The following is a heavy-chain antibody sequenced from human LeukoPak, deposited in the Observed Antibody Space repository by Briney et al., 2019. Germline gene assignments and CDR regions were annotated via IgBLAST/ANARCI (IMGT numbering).Heavy chain of an antibody. CDR3: ARGPMIVVPGYAFDI. CDR2: INHSGST. D-gene: IGHD3-22*01. CDR1: GGSFSGYY. V-gene: IGHV4-34*01. J-gene: IGHJ3*02. Sequence: PSETLSLTCAVYGGSFSGYYWSWIRQPPGKGLEWIGEINHSGSTNYNPSLKSRVTISVDTSKNQFSLKLSSVTAADTAVYYCARGPMIVVPGYAFDIWGQGTMVTVSS.